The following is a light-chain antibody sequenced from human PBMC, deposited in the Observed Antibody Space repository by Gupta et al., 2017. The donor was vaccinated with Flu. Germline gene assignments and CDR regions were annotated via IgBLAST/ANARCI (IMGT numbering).Light chain of an antibody. CDR1: SSNVGGNY. CDR3: ATWDGSLSGWV. CDR2: RNN. Sequence: RVTIAWSGSSSNVGGNYVFWYQHLTGAAPKLLIYRNNKRPSGVPARFSGSKSGTSATVAITGLQSDEEADYYCATWDGSLSGWVFGGGTKLTVL. V-gene: IGLV1-47*01. J-gene: IGLJ3*02.